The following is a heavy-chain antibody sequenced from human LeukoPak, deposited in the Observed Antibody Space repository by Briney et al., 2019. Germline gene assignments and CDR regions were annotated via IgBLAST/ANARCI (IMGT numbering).Heavy chain of an antibody. J-gene: IGHJ4*02. D-gene: IGHD3-3*01. V-gene: IGHV3-73*01. Sequence: PGGSLRLSCAASGFTFSGSAMHWVRQASGKGLEWVGRIRSKANSYATAYAASVKGRFTISRDDSKNTAYLQMNSLKTEDTAVYYCTRRMTSGHYYFDYWGQGTLVTVSS. CDR2: IRSKANSYAT. CDR1: GFTFSGSA. CDR3: TRRMTSGHYYFDY.